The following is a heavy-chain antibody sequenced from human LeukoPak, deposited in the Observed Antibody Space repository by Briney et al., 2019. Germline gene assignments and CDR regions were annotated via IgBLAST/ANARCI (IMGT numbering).Heavy chain of an antibody. CDR1: GYTFTDYY. Sequence: ASVKVSCKASGYTFTDYYMHWVRQAPGQGLEWMGWINPNSGDTNYAQKFQGRVTMTRDTSITTAHMELSRLRFDDTAVYYCARGRSWVLWELPGSWGQGTLVTVSS. V-gene: IGHV1-2*02. J-gene: IGHJ5*02. CDR3: ARGRSWVLWELPGS. D-gene: IGHD1-26*01. CDR2: INPNSGDT.